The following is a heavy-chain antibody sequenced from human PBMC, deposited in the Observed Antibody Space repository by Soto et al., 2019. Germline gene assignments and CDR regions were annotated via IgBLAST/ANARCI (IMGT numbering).Heavy chain of an antibody. Sequence: PSETLSLTCRFACAAGNSETHVWGWIRQGPVKGREWIVDFYRSGITHSNPALKSRVSVSADMARNQFYLTLHSVTPADTALYYCAREDMSGTYYFDYWRPGIQVTVSS. J-gene: IGHJ4*02. CDR2: FYRSGIT. CDR1: CAAGNSETHV. D-gene: IGHD1-26*01. CDR3: AREDMSGTYYFDY. V-gene: IGHV4-61*01.